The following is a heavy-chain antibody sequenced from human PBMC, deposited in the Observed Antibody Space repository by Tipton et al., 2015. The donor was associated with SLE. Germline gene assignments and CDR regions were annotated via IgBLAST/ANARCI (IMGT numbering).Heavy chain of an antibody. D-gene: IGHD7-27*01. CDR2: ISSSSSYI. Sequence: SLRLSCAASGFTLSRYSMNWVRQAPGKGLEWVSSISSSSSYIYYADSVKGRFTISRDNAKNSLYLQMNSLRAEDTAVYYCARSTGGKGSDAFDIWGQGTMVTVSS. V-gene: IGHV3-21*03. CDR1: GFTLSRYS. J-gene: IGHJ3*02. CDR3: ARSTGGKGSDAFDI.